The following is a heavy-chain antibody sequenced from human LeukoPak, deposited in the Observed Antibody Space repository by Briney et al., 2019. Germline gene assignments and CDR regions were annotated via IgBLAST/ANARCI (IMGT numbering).Heavy chain of an antibody. Sequence: SVKVSCKASGATFSSYAISWVRQAPGQGLEWLGRIIPILGIANYAQKFQRRVTITANQSTSTAYMELSSLRSEDTAVYYCAVGEWELRDNWFDPWGQGTLVTVSS. V-gene: IGHV1-69*04. CDR1: GATFSSYA. D-gene: IGHD1-26*01. CDR2: IIPILGIA. CDR3: AVGEWELRDNWFDP. J-gene: IGHJ5*02.